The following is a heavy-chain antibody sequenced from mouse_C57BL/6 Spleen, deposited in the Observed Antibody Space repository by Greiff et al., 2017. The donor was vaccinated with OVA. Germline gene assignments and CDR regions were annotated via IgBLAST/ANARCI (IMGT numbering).Heavy chain of an antibody. CDR2: INPNNGGT. J-gene: IGHJ3*01. D-gene: IGHD3-2*02. CDR3: TRAPSDSSGYGFAD. V-gene: IGHV1-18*01. Sequence: VQLKESGPELVKPGASVKIPCKASGYTFTDYNMDWVKQSHGKSLEWIGDINPNNGGTIYNQKFKGKATLTVDKSSSTAYMALRSLTSEDTAVYYCTRAPSDSSGYGFADWGKGTLVTVSA. CDR1: GYTFTDYN.